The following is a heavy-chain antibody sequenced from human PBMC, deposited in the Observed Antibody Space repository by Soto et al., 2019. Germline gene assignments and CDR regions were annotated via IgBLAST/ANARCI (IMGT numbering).Heavy chain of an antibody. CDR3: AREPQYYDDSSGYYDY. V-gene: IGHV3-74*01. D-gene: IGHD3-22*01. Sequence: GSLRLSCAASGFTFSSYWMHWVRQAPGKGLVWVSRINSDGSSTSYADSVKGRFTISRDNAKNTLYLKMNSLRAEDTAVYYCAREPQYYDDSSGYYDYWGQGTLVTVSS. CDR2: INSDGSST. CDR1: GFTFSSYW. J-gene: IGHJ4*02.